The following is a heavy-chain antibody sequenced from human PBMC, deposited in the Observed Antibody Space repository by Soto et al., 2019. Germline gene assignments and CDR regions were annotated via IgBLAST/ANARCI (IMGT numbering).Heavy chain of an antibody. D-gene: IGHD3-22*01. CDR2: IYPGDSDT. V-gene: IGHV5-51*01. CDR1: GYSFTAYW. Sequence: GESLKISCKGSGYSFTAYWIGWVLQMPGRGLEWMGIIYPGDSDTRYSPSFQGQVTISADKSISTAYLQWSSLKASDTAMYYCARTYYYDTSGPGSNVDIWGQGTMVTVSS. CDR3: ARTYYYDTSGPGSNVDI. J-gene: IGHJ3*02.